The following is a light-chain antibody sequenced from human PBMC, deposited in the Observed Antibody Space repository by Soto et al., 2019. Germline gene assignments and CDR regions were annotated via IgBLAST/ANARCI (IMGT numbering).Light chain of an antibody. Sequence: QSVLTQPPSASGSPGQSVAISCTGTSSDVGGYNFVSWYQQHPGKAPKLMIYEVTKRPSGVPDRFSGSKSGNTASLTVSGLQAKDEADYYCCSYAGNNIYVFGTGTKLTVL. CDR1: SSDVGGYNF. V-gene: IGLV2-8*01. CDR2: EVT. CDR3: CSYAGNNIYV. J-gene: IGLJ1*01.